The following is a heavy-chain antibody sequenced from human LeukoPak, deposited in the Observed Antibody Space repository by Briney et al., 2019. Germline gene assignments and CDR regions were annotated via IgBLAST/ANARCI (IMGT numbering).Heavy chain of an antibody. CDR3: AREIRYYGSGSGGSYYYYMDV. Sequence: TSETLSPTCTVSGGSISSYYWSWIRQPAGKGLEWIGRIYTSGSTNYNPSLKSRVTMSVDTSKNQFSLKLSSVTAADTAVYYCAREIRYYGSGSGGSYYYYMDVWGKGTTVTISS. CDR1: GGSISSYY. J-gene: IGHJ6*03. D-gene: IGHD3-10*01. CDR2: IYTSGST. V-gene: IGHV4-4*07.